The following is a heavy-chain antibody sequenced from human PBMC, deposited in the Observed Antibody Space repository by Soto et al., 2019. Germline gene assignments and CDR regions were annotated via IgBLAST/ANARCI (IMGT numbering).Heavy chain of an antibody. D-gene: IGHD6-19*01. Sequence: PSETLSLTCTVSGGSVTGGSHYWSWIRLPPGKGLEFIGYISFFGSTKYNPSLKSRVTISVDTSKNQFSLELTSLTAADTAVYYWARDRTSGWTWFDYWGQGTLVTVSS. V-gene: IGHV4-61*01. J-gene: IGHJ4*02. CDR1: GGSVTGGSHY. CDR2: ISFFGST. CDR3: ARDRTSGWTWFDY.